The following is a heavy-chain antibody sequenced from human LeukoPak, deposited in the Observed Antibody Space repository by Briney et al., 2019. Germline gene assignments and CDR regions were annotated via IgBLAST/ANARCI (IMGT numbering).Heavy chain of an antibody. CDR1: GYSCTSYW. CDR3: ARHRTIAAAETYYYYGMDV. J-gene: IGHJ6*02. Sequence: GESLKTCCKGSGYSCTSYWICWVRQMPGKGVEWMGGIYPCDSDTRYSPSFQGQVTISADKSISTAYLQWSSLKASDTAMYYCARHRTIAAAETYYYYGMDVWGQGTTVTVSS. CDR2: IYPCDSDT. V-gene: IGHV5-51*01. D-gene: IGHD6-13*01.